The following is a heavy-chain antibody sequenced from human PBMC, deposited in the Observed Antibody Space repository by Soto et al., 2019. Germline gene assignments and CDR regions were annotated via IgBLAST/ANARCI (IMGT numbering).Heavy chain of an antibody. CDR2: ISGSGGST. CDR1: GFTFSSYA. CDR3: AKDGPTYYYDSSGYYPGAFDI. V-gene: IGHV3-23*01. D-gene: IGHD3-22*01. Sequence: LRLSCAASGFTFSSYAMSWVRQAPGKGLEWVSAISGSGGSTYYADSVKGRFTISRDNSKNTLYLQMNSLRAEDTAVYYCAKDGPTYYYDSSGYYPGAFDIWGQGTMVTVSS. J-gene: IGHJ3*02.